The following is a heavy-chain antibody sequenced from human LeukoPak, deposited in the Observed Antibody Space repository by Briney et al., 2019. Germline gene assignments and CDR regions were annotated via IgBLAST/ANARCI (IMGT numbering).Heavy chain of an antibody. CDR2: IKQDGSEK. Sequence: GGSLRLSCAASGFTFSSYWMSWVRQAPGKGLEWVANIKQDGSEKYYVDSVKGRFTISRDNAKNSLYLQMNSLRAEDTAVYYCARLYPGFGESYNWFDPWGQGTLVTVSS. CDR1: GFTFSSYW. D-gene: IGHD3-10*01. V-gene: IGHV3-7*01. J-gene: IGHJ5*02. CDR3: ARLYPGFGESYNWFDP.